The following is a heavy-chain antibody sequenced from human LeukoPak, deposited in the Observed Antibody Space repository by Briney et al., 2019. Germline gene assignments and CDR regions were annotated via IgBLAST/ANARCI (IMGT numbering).Heavy chain of an antibody. CDR1: GGTFTSYA. CDR2: IIPIFGTA. J-gene: IGHJ4*02. Sequence: SVTVSCKASGGTFTSYAISWVRQAPGQGLEWMGGIIPIFGTANYAQKFQGRVTITADAPTSTAYMELSSLRSEDTAVYYCAREVGREGFDYWGQGTLVTVSS. D-gene: IGHD1-26*01. CDR3: AREVGREGFDY. V-gene: IGHV1-69*01.